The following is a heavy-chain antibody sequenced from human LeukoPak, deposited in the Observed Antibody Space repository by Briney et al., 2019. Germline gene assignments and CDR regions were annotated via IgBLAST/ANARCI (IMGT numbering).Heavy chain of an antibody. J-gene: IGHJ5*02. CDR2: IIPILGIA. D-gene: IGHD2-15*01. CDR1: GGTFSSYA. Sequence: SVKVSCKASGGTFSSYAISWVRQAPGQGLEWMGRIIPILGIANYAQKFQGRVTITADKSTSTAYMELSSLRSEDTAVYYCARGIEIHNWLDPWGQGTLVTVSS. V-gene: IGHV1-69*04. CDR3: ARGIEIHNWLDP.